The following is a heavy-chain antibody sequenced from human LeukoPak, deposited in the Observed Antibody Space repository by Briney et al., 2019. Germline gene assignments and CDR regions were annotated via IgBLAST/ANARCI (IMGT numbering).Heavy chain of an antibody. J-gene: IGHJ4*02. CDR1: GFTFSSYG. Sequence: GGSLRLSCAASGFTFSSYGMHWVRQAPGKGLGWVAFIRYDGSNKYYADSVKGRFTISRDNSKNTLYLQMNSLRAEDTAVYYCARGPSGLLWFGEFFDYWGQGTLVTVSS. CDR2: IRYDGSNK. V-gene: IGHV3-30*02. D-gene: IGHD3-10*01. CDR3: ARGPSGLLWFGEFFDY.